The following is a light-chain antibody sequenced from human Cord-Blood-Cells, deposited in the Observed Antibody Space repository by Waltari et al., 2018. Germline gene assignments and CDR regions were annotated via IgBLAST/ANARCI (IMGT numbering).Light chain of an antibody. CDR2: GAS. J-gene: IGKJ1*01. V-gene: IGKV3-15*01. CDR3: QQYNNWPLT. Sequence: EIVMTQSPATLSVSPVERATLSCRASQSVSSNLAWYQQKPGQAPRLLIYGASTRATGIPARCSGSGSGTEFTLTISSLQSEDFAVYYCQQYNNWPLTFGQGTKVEIK. CDR1: QSVSSN.